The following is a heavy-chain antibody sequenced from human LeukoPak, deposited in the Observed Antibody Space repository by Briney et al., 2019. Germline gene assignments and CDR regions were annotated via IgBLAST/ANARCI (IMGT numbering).Heavy chain of an antibody. V-gene: IGHV4-61*08. CDR3: ARSLQYNNNNYFYYGMDV. Sequence: SETLSLTCTVSGGSISSSGYYWNWIRQPPGEGLEWIGYIYYSGSTNYNPSLKSRVTISVDTSKNQFSLKLNSVTAADTAVYYCARSLQYNNNNYFYYGMDVWGQGTTVTVSS. CDR1: GGSISSSGYY. J-gene: IGHJ6*02. CDR2: IYYSGST. D-gene: IGHD3-10*01.